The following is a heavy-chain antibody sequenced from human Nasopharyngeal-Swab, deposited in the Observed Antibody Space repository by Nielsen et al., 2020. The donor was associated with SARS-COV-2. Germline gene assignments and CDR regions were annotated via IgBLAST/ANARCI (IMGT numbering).Heavy chain of an antibody. CDR1: GFTISRYW. J-gene: IGHJ4*02. CDR3: ARGGDGYSVDY. Sequence: GESLKISCAASGFTISRYWMLWVRHAPGKGLVWVSRLHSDGSGTTYADSVRGRFTISRDNAKNTLYLQMNSLRAEDTAVYYCARGGDGYSVDYWGQGTLVTVSS. V-gene: IGHV3-74*01. D-gene: IGHD5-24*01. CDR2: LHSDGSGT.